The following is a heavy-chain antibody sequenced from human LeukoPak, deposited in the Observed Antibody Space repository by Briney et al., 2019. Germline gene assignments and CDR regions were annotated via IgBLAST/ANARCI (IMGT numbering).Heavy chain of an antibody. CDR1: GGSISSYY. V-gene: IGHV4-59*01. J-gene: IGHJ6*02. D-gene: IGHD1-1*01. CDR2: IYDSGST. CDR3: ARVGGTNYYYYGMDV. Sequence: SETLSLTCTVSGGSISSYYWSWIRQPPGKGLEWIGYIYDSGSTNYDPSLKSRVTISVDTSKNQFSLKLSSVTAADTAVYYCARVGGTNYYYYGMDVWGQGTTVTVSS.